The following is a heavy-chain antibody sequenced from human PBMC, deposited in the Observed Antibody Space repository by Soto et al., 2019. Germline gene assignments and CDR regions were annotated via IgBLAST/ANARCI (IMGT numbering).Heavy chain of an antibody. CDR2: IRTISSAI. J-gene: IGHJ4*02. CDR1: GFTFGDYP. Sequence: GWSLRLSCAASGFTFGDYPMNWVRQAPGKGLEWVSSIRTISSAIYFADSVRGRFTISRDNARNSLYLQMTSLRDEDTAVYYCARETPSFDSWGQGTLVTVSS. CDR3: ARETPSFDS. D-gene: IGHD2-15*01. V-gene: IGHV3-48*02.